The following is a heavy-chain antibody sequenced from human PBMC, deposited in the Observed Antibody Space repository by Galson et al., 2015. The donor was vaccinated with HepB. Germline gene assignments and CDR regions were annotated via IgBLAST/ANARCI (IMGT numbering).Heavy chain of an antibody. J-gene: IGHJ3*02. CDR2: FDPEDGET. CDR1: GYTLTELS. CDR3: ATDLAAAGGSMIVVVMGAFDI. Sequence: SVKVSCKVSGYTLTELSMHWVRQAPGKGLEWMGGFDPEDGETIYAQKFQGRVTMTEDTSTDTAYMELSSLRSEDTAVYYCATDLAAAGGSMIVVVMGAFDIWGQGTMVTVSS. D-gene: IGHD3-22*01. V-gene: IGHV1-24*01.